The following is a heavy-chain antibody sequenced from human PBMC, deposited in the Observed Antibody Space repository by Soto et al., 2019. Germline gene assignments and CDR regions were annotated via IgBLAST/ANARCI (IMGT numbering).Heavy chain of an antibody. D-gene: IGHD5-18*01. CDR1: GGTFSRYA. CDR2: IIPIFGTA. CDR3: ARDTAMGHFDY. Sequence: QVQLVQSGAEVKKPGSSVKVSCKASGGTFSRYAISWVRQAPGQGIEWMGGIIPIFGTANYAQKFQGRVTITADKSTSTAYMELSSLRSEDTAVYYCARDTAMGHFDYWGQGTLVTVSS. J-gene: IGHJ4*02. V-gene: IGHV1-69*06.